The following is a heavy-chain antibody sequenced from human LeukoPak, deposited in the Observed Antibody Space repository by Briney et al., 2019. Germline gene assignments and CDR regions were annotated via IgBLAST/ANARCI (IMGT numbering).Heavy chain of an antibody. CDR2: ISYDGSNK. Sequence: GGSLRLSCAASGFTFSSYGMHWVRQAPGKGLERVAVISYDGSNKYYADSVKGRFTISRDNSKNTLYLQMNSLRAEDTAVYYCAKGYSEWYFDLWGRGTLVTVSS. J-gene: IGHJ2*01. D-gene: IGHD6-13*01. CDR1: GFTFSSYG. CDR3: AKGYSEWYFDL. V-gene: IGHV3-30*18.